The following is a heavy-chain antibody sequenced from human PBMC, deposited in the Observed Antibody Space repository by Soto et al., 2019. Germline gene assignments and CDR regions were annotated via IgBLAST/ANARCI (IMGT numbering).Heavy chain of an antibody. J-gene: IGHJ3*02. CDR3: AMESRTGAFDI. V-gene: IGHV1-2*02. D-gene: IGHD3-3*01. CDR2: INPNSGGT. Sequence: ASVKVSCKASGDTFTGYYMHWVRQAPGQGLEWMGWINPNSGGTNYAQKLQGRVTMTTDTSTSTAYMELRGLRSDDTAVYYCAMESRTGAFDIWGQGTMVTVS. CDR1: GDTFTGYY.